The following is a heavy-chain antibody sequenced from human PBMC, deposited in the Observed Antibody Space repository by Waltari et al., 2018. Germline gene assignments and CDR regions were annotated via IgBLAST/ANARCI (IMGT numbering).Heavy chain of an antibody. CDR3: ARDWGVSGSYYPFDY. J-gene: IGHJ4*02. D-gene: IGHD1-26*01. Sequence: QVQLQESGPGLVKPSETLSLTCTVSGGSISSYYWSWIRQPAGKGLEWIGRIYTSGSTNDNPSLKSRVSMSVDTSKNQFSLKLSSVTAAGTAVYYCARDWGVSGSYYPFDYWGQGTLVTVSS. CDR1: GGSISSYY. CDR2: IYTSGST. V-gene: IGHV4-4*07.